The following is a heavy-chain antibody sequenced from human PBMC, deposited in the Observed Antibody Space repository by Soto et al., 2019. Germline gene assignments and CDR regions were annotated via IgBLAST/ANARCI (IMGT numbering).Heavy chain of an antibody. V-gene: IGHV3-7*02. D-gene: IGHD6-25*01. J-gene: IGHJ4*02. CDR1: GFTFSMRW. Sequence: EVQLVESGGGLVQPGGSLRLSCAASGFTFSMRWMTWVRQAPGKGLEWVAHIKQDGSEKDYVDSVKGRFTISRDNAKNSLXXXXXXXXXXXXXLXXXXXXXXXXCSGDGCPSRYRQFDQWGQGTLVTVSS. CDR3: XXXXXXXCSGDGCPSRYRQFDQ. CDR2: IKQDGSEK.